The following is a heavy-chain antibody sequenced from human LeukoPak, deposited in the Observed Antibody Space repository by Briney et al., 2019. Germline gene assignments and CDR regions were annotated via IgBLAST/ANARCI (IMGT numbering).Heavy chain of an antibody. D-gene: IGHD3-10*01. CDR2: IYSGGST. Sequence: GGSLRLSCAASGFTVSSNYMSWVRQAPGKGLEWVSVIYSGGSTYYADSVKGRFTISRDNSKNTLYLQMNSLRAEDKAVYYCARVLWFGEPHNWFDPWGQGTLVTVSS. J-gene: IGHJ5*02. V-gene: IGHV3-53*01. CDR1: GFTVSSNY. CDR3: ARVLWFGEPHNWFDP.